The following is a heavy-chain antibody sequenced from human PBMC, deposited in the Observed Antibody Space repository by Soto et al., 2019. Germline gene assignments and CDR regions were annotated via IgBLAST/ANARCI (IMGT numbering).Heavy chain of an antibody. CDR2: IYYSGST. Sequence: SETQSLTCTVSGGSISSGGYYWSWIRQHPGKGLEWIGYIYYSGSTYYNPSLKSRVTISVDTSKNQFSLKLSSVTAADTAVYCCERMAVAARPYYFDYWGQGNLVTVT. CDR1: GGSISSGGYY. J-gene: IGHJ4*02. V-gene: IGHV4-31*03. CDR3: ERMAVAARPYYFDY. D-gene: IGHD6-6*01.